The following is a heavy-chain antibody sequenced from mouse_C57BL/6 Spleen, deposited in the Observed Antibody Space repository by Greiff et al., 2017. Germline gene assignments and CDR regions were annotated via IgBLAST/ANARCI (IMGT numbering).Heavy chain of an antibody. CDR3: ARIGDDYDY. Sequence: QVQLQQSGPELVKPGASVKISCKASGYAFSSSWMNWVKQRPGKGLEWIGRIYPGDGDTNYNGKFKGKATLTADKSSSTAYMQLSSLTSEDSAVYFCARIGDDYDYWGQGTTLTVSS. CDR2: IYPGDGDT. CDR1: GYAFSSSW. V-gene: IGHV1-82*01. J-gene: IGHJ2*01. D-gene: IGHD2-4*01.